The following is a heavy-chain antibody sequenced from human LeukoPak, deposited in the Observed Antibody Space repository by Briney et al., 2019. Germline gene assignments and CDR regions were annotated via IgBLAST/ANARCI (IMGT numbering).Heavy chain of an antibody. CDR3: ARGLGSGDYVANAFDF. Sequence: GESLRLSCAASGFIFSSYAMNWVRQAPGKGLEWVSSISGSGSYIHYADSMKGRFTISRDNAKKSVYLHMSRLRAEDTAVYYCARGLGSGDYVANAFDFWGRGTTVSVS. D-gene: IGHD4-17*01. CDR2: ISGSGSYI. V-gene: IGHV3-21*01. J-gene: IGHJ3*01. CDR1: GFIFSSYA.